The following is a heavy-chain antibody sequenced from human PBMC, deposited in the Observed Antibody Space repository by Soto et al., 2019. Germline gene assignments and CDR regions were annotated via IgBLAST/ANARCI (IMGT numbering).Heavy chain of an antibody. CDR3: ARRTAGGSETYYNPWFDP. CDR1: GGPFSGYY. D-gene: IGHD3-10*01. J-gene: IGHJ5*02. Sequence: SETLPLTCAVYGGPFSGYYWSSIRQPPGRVLEWIGEIKHSGTPTTRPSVTGRGTISVDPANSEFNLKGSSVNDADMAVYYCARRTAGGSETYYNPWFDPWGQGTLVTVSS. V-gene: IGHV4-34*04. CDR2: IKHSGTP.